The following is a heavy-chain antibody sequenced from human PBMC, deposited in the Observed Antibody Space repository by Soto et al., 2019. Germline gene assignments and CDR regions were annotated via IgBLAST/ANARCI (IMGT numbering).Heavy chain of an antibody. CDR1: GGSISRSSYY. J-gene: IGHJ4*02. D-gene: IGHD1-20*01. V-gene: IGHV4-39*01. CDR2: IYYSGNT. CDR3: ARRITRPERFDY. Sequence: PSETLSLTCTVSGGSISRSSYYWCWILQPPGKGLEWIGNIYYSGNTYYNPSLQSRVTISVDTSKNQFSLKLTSATDADTAVYYCARRITRPERFDYWGQGALVTVSS.